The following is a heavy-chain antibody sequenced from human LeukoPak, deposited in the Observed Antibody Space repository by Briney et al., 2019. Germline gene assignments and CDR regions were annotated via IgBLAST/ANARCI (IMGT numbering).Heavy chain of an antibody. Sequence: SETLSLTCAVYGGSFSGYYWSWIRQPPGKGLEWIGEINHSGSTNYNPSLKSRVTISVDTSKNQFSLKLSSVTAADTAVYYCARCSSSWYPGSPYFDSWGQGTLVTVSS. CDR3: ARCSSSWYPGSPYFDS. V-gene: IGHV4-34*01. D-gene: IGHD6-13*01. CDR2: INHSGST. CDR1: GGSFSGYY. J-gene: IGHJ4*02.